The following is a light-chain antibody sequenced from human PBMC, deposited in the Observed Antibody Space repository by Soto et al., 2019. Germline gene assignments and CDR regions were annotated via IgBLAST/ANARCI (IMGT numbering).Light chain of an antibody. J-gene: IGKJ3*01. CDR2: AAS. CDR1: QSVSGN. Sequence: EIVMTQSPATLSVSPGERATLSCRASQSVSGNLAWYQQKPGQAPRLLIYAASTRATGIPARFSGSGSGTELTLTIVSLQFEDFAVYYCQQYNNWPPITFGPGTKVDIK. V-gene: IGKV3-15*01. CDR3: QQYNNWPPIT.